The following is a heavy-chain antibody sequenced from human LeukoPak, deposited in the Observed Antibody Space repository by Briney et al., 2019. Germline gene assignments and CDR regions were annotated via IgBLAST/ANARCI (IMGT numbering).Heavy chain of an antibody. CDR1: GFTFSSYV. J-gene: IGHJ4*02. CDR2: ISGSGGST. CDR3: AKDSVAVTGTGNIDY. D-gene: IGHD6-19*01. Sequence: PGGSLRLSCAASGFTFSSYVMNWVRQAPGKGLEWVSAISGSGGSTYYADSVKGRFTISRDSSKNSLYLQMNSLRAEDTALYYCAKDSVAVTGTGNIDYWGQGTLVTVSS. V-gene: IGHV3-23*01.